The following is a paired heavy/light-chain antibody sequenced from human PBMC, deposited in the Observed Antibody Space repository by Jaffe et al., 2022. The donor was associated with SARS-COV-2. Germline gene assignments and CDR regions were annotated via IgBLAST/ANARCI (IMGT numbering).Light chain of an antibody. Sequence: EIVMTQSPATLSVSPGERATLSCRASQSVSSNLAWYQQKVGQAPRLLIYGASTRATGIPARFSGSGSGTEFSLTISSLQSEDFAVYYCQQYNNWPPTFGQGTKLEIK. V-gene: IGKV3-15*01. CDR1: QSVSSN. CDR2: GAS. J-gene: IGKJ2*01. CDR3: QQYNNWPPT.
Heavy chain of an antibody. D-gene: IGHD7-27*01. V-gene: IGHV3-74*01. Sequence: EVQLVESGGGLVQPGGSLRLSCAASGFTFSTYWMHWVRQAPGKGLVWVSHINTDGRSTSYADSVKGRFTISRDNAKNTLYLQMNSLRAEDTAVYYCASTLTGYYYYMDVWGKGTTVTVSS. J-gene: IGHJ6*03. CDR2: INTDGRST. CDR3: ASTLTGYYYYMDV. CDR1: GFTFSTYW.